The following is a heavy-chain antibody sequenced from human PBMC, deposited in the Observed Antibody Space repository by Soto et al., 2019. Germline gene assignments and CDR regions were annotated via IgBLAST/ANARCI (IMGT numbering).Heavy chain of an antibody. CDR1: GFTFSSYG. D-gene: IGHD3-10*01. V-gene: IGHV3-33*01. CDR3: ARDRTHYYGAGGPYFDY. Sequence: QVQLVESGGGVVQPGRSLRLSCAASGFTFSSYGMHWVRQAPGKGLEWVAVIWYDGSNKYYADSVKGRFTISRDNSKNTLYLQMNSLRGEDTAVYYCARDRTHYYGAGGPYFDYWGQGTLVTVSS. J-gene: IGHJ4*02. CDR2: IWYDGSNK.